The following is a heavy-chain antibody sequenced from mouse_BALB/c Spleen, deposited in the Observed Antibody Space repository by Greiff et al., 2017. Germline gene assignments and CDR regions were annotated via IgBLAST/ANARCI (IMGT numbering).Heavy chain of an antibody. CDR3: ARGLYYDYDVGTPGFAY. D-gene: IGHD2-4*01. CDR1: GFTFSSYG. Sequence: EVKLVESGGGLVQPGGSLKLSCAASGFTFSSYGMSWVRQTPDKRLELVATINSNGGSTYYPDSVKGRFTISRDNAKNTLYLQMSSLKSEDTAMYYCARGLYYDYDVGTPGFAYWGQGTLVTVSA. J-gene: IGHJ3*01. V-gene: IGHV5-6-3*01. CDR2: INSNGGST.